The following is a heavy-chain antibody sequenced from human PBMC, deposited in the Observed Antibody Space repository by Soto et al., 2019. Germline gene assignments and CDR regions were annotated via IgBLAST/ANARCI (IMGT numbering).Heavy chain of an antibody. J-gene: IGHJ6*02. CDR2: IYPGDSDT. V-gene: IGHV5-51*01. CDR3: AASIFYYGMDV. CDR1: GYTFTNYW. Sequence: GESLKISCKGSGYTFTNYWIGWVRQMPGKGPEWMGIIYPGDSDTKYNPSFQGQVTISADKSITTTYLQWSSLKASNTAIYYCAASIFYYGMDVWGQGTTVTVSS.